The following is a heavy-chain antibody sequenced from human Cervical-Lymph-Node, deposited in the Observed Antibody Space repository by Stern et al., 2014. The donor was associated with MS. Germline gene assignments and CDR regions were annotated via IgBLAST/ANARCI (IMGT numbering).Heavy chain of an antibody. D-gene: IGHD5-12*01. CDR3: ARDSDLGNGGYGMDV. CDR1: GGTFSDYA. J-gene: IGHJ6*02. Sequence: VQLVESGAEVKRPGSSVKVSCKASGGTFSDYAISWVRQAPGQGLEWMGGIIPVFGTANDAQKFQGRVTLIADESTSTAYMELSSLRSEDTAVYYCARDSDLGNGGYGMDVWGQGTTITVSS. V-gene: IGHV1-69*01. CDR2: IIPVFGTA.